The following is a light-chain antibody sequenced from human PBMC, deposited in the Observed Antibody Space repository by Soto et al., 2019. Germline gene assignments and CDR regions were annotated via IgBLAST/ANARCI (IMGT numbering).Light chain of an antibody. CDR1: QGINNY. J-gene: IGKJ1*01. CDR3: QQSYSTPPT. V-gene: IGKV1-39*01. Sequence: DIQMTQSPSSMSASVGDRVTITCRASQGINNYLAWFQQRPGKVPQRLIYGASSLQSGVPSRFSGSGSGTDFTLTISSLQPEDFATYYCQQSYSTPPTFGQGTKGDIK. CDR2: GAS.